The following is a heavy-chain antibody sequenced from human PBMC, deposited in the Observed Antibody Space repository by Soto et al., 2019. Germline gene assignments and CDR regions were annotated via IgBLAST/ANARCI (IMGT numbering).Heavy chain of an antibody. Sequence: SVSLSLPCFASGRTLSSNYWRWTRQSPAKGLEWLGYVFYGGADDNPSVGGRVRMSVESSKCQFSLKLTSLPVADTAVYYGASNRGTPYLVSGGPGILVTVSS. J-gene: IGHJ4*02. CDR1: GRTLSSNY. D-gene: IGHD2-21*02. CDR2: VFYGGA. CDR3: ASNRGTPYLVS. V-gene: IGHV4-59*13.